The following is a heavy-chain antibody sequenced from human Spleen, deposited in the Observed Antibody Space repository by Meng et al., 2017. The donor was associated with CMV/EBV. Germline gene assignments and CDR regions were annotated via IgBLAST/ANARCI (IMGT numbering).Heavy chain of an antibody. CDR3: ARAGAVLTDIWSPGSMDV. D-gene: IGHD3-3*01. V-gene: IGHV3-23*03. Sequence: GGSLRLSCAASGFTFSSYAMSWVRQAPGKGLEWVSVIYSGGSSTYYADSVKGRFTISRDNSNNTVSLLMDTLRTEDTAVYYCARAGAVLTDIWSPGSMDVWGQGSKVTVSS. CDR2: IYSGGSST. CDR1: GFTFSSYA. J-gene: IGHJ6*02.